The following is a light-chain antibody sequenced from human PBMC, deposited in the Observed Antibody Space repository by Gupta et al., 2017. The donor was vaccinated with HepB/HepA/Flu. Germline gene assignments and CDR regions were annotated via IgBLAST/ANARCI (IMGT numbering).Light chain of an antibody. V-gene: IGKV1-33*01. J-gene: IGKJ4*01. CDR3: QQDDNHPNT. CDR1: QDISNY. Sequence: DIQMTQSPSSLSASVGDRVTITCQASQDISNYLNWYQQKPGKAPKLLIYDASNLETGVPSMCSGSGSGTDLTFTISSLQLEDVATYYCQQDDNHPNTFGGGTKVEIK. CDR2: DAS.